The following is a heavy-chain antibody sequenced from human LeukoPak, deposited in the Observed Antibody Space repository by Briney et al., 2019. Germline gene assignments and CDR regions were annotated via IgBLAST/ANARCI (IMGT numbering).Heavy chain of an antibody. V-gene: IGHV3-48*02. CDR1: GFTFSSYS. CDR3: ARVGGGFWSGYWGNYYYGMDV. J-gene: IGHJ6*02. Sequence: PGGSLRLSCAASGFTFSSYSMNWVRQAPGKGLEWVSYISSSSSTIYYADSEKGRFTISRDNAKNSLYLQMNSLRDEDTAVYYCARVGGGFWSGYWGNYYYGMDVWGQGTTVTVSS. D-gene: IGHD3-3*01. CDR2: ISSSSSTI.